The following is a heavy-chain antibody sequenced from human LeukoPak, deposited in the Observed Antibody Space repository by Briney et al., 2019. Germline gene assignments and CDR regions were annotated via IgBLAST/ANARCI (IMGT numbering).Heavy chain of an antibody. CDR1: GGSISSGGYY. CDR2: IYYSGST. Sequence: PSQTLSLTCTVSGGSISSGGYYWSWIRQHPGKGLEWIGYIYYSGSTYYNPSLKSRVTISVDTSKNQFSLKLSSVTAADTAVYYCASVLYYDFWSGYWAFDYWGQGTPVTVSS. J-gene: IGHJ4*02. CDR3: ASVLYYDFWSGYWAFDY. D-gene: IGHD3-3*01. V-gene: IGHV4-31*03.